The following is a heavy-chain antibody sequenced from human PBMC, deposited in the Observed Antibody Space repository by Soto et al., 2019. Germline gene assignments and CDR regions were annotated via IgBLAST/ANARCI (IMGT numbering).Heavy chain of an antibody. CDR1: GFTFSDHY. V-gene: IGHV3-72*01. CDR3: ARGLNSFDI. J-gene: IGHJ3*02. CDR2: SRNKANSYTT. Sequence: GGSLRLSCAASGFTFSDHYMDWVRQAPGKGLEWVGRSRNKANSYTTEYAASVKGTFTISRDDSKNSLYLQMNSLKTEDTAVYYCARGLNSFDIWGQGTMVTVSS.